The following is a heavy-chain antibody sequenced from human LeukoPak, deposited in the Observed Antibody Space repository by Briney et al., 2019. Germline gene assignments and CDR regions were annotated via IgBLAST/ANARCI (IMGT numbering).Heavy chain of an antibody. D-gene: IGHD6-19*01. Sequence: GSLRLSCAASGFTFSSYAMSWVRPAPGKGLEWVSAISGSGGSTYYADSVKGRFTISRDNSKNTLYLQMNSLRAEDTAVYYCAKDEDHSGFPDGWGQGTLVTGSS. CDR3: AKDEDHSGFPDG. V-gene: IGHV3-23*01. CDR2: ISGSGGST. CDR1: GFTFSSYA. J-gene: IGHJ4*02.